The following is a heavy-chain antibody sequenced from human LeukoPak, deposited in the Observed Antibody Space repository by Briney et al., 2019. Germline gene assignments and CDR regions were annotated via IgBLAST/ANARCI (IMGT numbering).Heavy chain of an antibody. CDR2: IYYSGST. CDR3: ARGETPLYYDSSGYYVY. Sequence: PSQTLSLTCTVSGGSISSGGYYWSWIRQHPGKGLEWIGYIYYSGSTYYNPSLKSRVTISVDTSKNQFSLKLSSVTAADTAVYYCARGETPLYYDSSGYYVYWGQGTLVTVSS. J-gene: IGHJ4*02. V-gene: IGHV4-31*03. CDR1: GGSISSGGYY. D-gene: IGHD3-22*01.